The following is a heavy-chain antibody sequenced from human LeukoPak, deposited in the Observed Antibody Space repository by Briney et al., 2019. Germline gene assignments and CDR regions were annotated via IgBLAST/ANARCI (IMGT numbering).Heavy chain of an antibody. D-gene: IGHD3-10*01. CDR1: GGSTSSGTYY. Sequence: PSETLSLTCSVSGGSTSSGTYYWSWIRQPAGKGLEWIGRIYTSGSTKYNPSLKSRVTISVDTSRNQFSLKLSSVTAADTAVYYCARGLWFGDENPPYFDYWGQGILVTVSS. V-gene: IGHV4-61*02. CDR2: IYTSGST. CDR3: ARGLWFGDENPPYFDY. J-gene: IGHJ4*02.